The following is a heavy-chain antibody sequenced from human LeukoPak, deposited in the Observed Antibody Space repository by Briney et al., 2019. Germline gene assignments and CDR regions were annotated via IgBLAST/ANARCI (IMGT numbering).Heavy chain of an antibody. CDR1: GDSISSSSYY. V-gene: IGHV4-39*07. Sequence: PSETLSLTCTVSGDSISSSSYYWGWIRQPPGKGLEWIGSIYYSGSTYYNPSLKSRVTIPVDTSKNQFSLKLSSVTAADTAVYYCARGGRNVLVRGVTRVRLDYWGQGTLVTVSS. CDR3: ARGGRNVLVRGVTRVRLDY. CDR2: IYYSGST. D-gene: IGHD3-10*01. J-gene: IGHJ4*02.